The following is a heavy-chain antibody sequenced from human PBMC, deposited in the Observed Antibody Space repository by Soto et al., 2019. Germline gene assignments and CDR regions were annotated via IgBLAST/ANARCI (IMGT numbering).Heavy chain of an antibody. Sequence: SVKVSCKASGCTFSSYAISWVRQAPGQGLEWMGGIIPIFGTTNYAQKFQGRVTITADESTSTAYMELSSLRSEDTAVYYCARAYSYGIYGMDVWGQGTTVTVSS. D-gene: IGHD5-18*01. V-gene: IGHV1-69*13. J-gene: IGHJ6*02. CDR2: IIPIFGTT. CDR3: ARAYSYGIYGMDV. CDR1: GCTFSSYA.